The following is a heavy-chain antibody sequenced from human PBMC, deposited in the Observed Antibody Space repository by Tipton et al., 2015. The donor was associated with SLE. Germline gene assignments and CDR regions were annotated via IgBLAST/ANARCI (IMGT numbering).Heavy chain of an antibody. D-gene: IGHD1-26*01. CDR1: AGSFSGYF. CDR2: IKHSGST. V-gene: IGHV4-34*01. Sequence: LRLSCAVYAGSFSGYFWSWIRQPPGKGLEWIGEIKHSGSTNYNPSLKSRVTISVDTSKNQFSLKLGSVTAAETSAYYCARSRWELLHQIGWFDPWGQGTMVTVSS. J-gene: IGHJ5*02. CDR3: ARSRWELLHQIGWFDP.